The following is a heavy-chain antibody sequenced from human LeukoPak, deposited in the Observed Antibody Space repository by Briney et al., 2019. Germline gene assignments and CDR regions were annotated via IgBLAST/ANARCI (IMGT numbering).Heavy chain of an antibody. J-gene: IGHJ4*02. CDR2: IYYSGST. V-gene: IGHV4-59*01. CDR1: GGSISSYY. D-gene: IGHD3-22*01. CDR3: ARVTRYYDSSGFGY. Sequence: SETLSLTCTVSGGSISSYYWSWIRQPPGKGLEWIGYIYYSGSTNYNPSLKGRVTISVDTSKNQFSLKLSSVTAADTAVYYCARVTRYYDSSGFGYWGQGTLVTVSS.